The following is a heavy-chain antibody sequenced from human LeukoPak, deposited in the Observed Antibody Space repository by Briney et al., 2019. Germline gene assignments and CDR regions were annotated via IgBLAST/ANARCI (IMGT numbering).Heavy chain of an antibody. CDR1: GFTFSSYW. CDR2: INHNGNVN. Sequence: GGSLRLSCAASGFTFSSYWMNWARQAPGKGLEWVASINHNGNVNYYVDSVKGRFTISRDNAKNSLYLQMSNLRAEDTAVYYCARSLRYFDWLSPGYGMDVWGQGTTVTVSS. D-gene: IGHD3-9*01. CDR3: ARSLRYFDWLSPGYGMDV. V-gene: IGHV3-7*03. J-gene: IGHJ6*02.